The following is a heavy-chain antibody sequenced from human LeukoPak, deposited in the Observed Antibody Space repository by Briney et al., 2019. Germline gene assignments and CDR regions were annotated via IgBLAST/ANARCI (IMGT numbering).Heavy chain of an antibody. V-gene: IGHV3-33*08. CDR3: ATAVASSSGWYADY. CDR2: IWYDGSNK. J-gene: IGHJ4*02. CDR1: GFTFSSYG. D-gene: IGHD6-19*01. Sequence: GGSLRLSCAASGFTFSSYGMHWVRQAPGRGLEWVAVIWYDGSNKYYADSVKGRLTVSRDNSKNTLYLQMNSLRAEDTAVYYCATAVASSSGWYADYWGQGTLVTVSS.